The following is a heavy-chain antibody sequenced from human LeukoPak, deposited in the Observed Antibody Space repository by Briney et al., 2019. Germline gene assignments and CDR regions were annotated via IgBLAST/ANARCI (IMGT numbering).Heavy chain of an antibody. V-gene: IGHV3-30*18. CDR2: ISYDGSNK. D-gene: IGHD4/OR15-4a*01. CDR3: AKDGAGGAYFDY. J-gene: IGHJ4*02. CDR1: EFTFSSYA. Sequence: GGSLRLSCAASEFTFSSYAMHWVRQAPGKGLEWVAVISYDGSNKYYADSVKGRFTISRDNSKNTLFLQMNSLRAEDTAVYYCAKDGAGGAYFDYWGQGTLVTVSS.